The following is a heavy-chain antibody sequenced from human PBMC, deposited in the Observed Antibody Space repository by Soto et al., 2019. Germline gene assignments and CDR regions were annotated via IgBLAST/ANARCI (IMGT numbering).Heavy chain of an antibody. J-gene: IGHJ6*02. Sequence: GGSLRLSCAASGFTLRNNAMHWVRQAPGKGLEWVALIWYDGSNKKYADSVKGRFTISRDNSKNTLYLQMSSLRVDDTALYFCARDFGAGGGDHPSKDYYYAMDAWGQGTTVTVSS. CDR3: ARDFGAGGGDHPSKDYYYAMDA. D-gene: IGHD3-3*01. V-gene: IGHV3-33*01. CDR2: IWYDGSNK. CDR1: GFTLRNNA.